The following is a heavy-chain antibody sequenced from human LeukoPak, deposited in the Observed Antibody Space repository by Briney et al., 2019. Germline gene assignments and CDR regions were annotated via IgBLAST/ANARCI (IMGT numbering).Heavy chain of an antibody. CDR1: GFTFSSSA. V-gene: IGHV3-23*01. Sequence: VGSLRLSCAASGFTFSSSAMSWVRQAPGKGLEWVSVISDRGGSAYYADSVKGRFTISRDNSKNTLYLQMNSLRAEDTAVYYCAKDRSTLGITRGMDVWGQGTTVTVSS. J-gene: IGHJ6*02. CDR3: AKDRSTLGITRGMDV. D-gene: IGHD7-27*01. CDR2: ISDRGGSA.